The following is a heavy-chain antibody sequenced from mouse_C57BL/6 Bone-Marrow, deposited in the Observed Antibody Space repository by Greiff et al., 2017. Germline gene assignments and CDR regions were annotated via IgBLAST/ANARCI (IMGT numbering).Heavy chain of an antibody. J-gene: IGHJ3*01. D-gene: IGHD1-1*01. CDR1: GYTFTSYW. CDR3: ARRAVVESWFAY. Sequence: VQLQQPGAELVRPGSSVKLSCKASGYTFTSYWMDWVKQRPGQGLEWIGNIYPSDSETYYHQKFKDKATLTVDKSSSTAYMQLSSLTSEDSAVYYCARRAVVESWFAYWGQGTLVTVSA. CDR2: IYPSDSET. V-gene: IGHV1-61*01.